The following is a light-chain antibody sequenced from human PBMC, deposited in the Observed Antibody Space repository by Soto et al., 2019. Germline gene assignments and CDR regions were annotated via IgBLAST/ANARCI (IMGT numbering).Light chain of an antibody. CDR1: GGDIGAYNY. CDR3: SSYTTRSTVV. J-gene: IGLJ3*02. Sequence: QSALTQPASVSGSPGQSITISCAGTGGDIGAYNYVSWYQQHPGKAPKLMIYEVIRRPSGISNRFSGSKSGNTASLTISTLHAEDEADYYCSSYTTRSTVVFGGGTKLTVL. CDR2: EVI. V-gene: IGLV2-14*01.